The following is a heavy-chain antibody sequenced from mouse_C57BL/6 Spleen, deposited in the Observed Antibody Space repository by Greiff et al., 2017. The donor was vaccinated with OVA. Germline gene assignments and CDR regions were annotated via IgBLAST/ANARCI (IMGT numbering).Heavy chain of an antibody. D-gene: IGHD3-1*01. CDR3: ARGLGRGYFDY. J-gene: IGHJ2*01. CDR2: ISSGSSTI. V-gene: IGHV5-17*01. Sequence: EVHLVESGGGLVKPGGSLKLSCAASGFTFSDYGMHWVRQAPETGLEWVAYISSGSSTIYYADPVHGRFTISRDNAKNTLFLQMTSLRSEDTAMYYCARGLGRGYFDYWGQGTTLTVSS. CDR1: GFTFSDYG.